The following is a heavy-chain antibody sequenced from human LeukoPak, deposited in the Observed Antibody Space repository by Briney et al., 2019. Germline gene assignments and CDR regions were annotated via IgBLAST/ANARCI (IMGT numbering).Heavy chain of an antibody. CDR3: ANNKWDWRSLGGVAFDS. D-gene: IGHD1-26*01. Sequence: GGSLRLSCAASGFTFSSYAMSWVRQAPGKGLEWVSAISRSGGSTYYADSVKGRFTISRDNSKNTLYLQMNSLRAEDTAVYYCANNKWDWRSLGGVAFDSWGQGTMVTVSS. CDR2: ISRSGGST. CDR1: GFTFSSYA. V-gene: IGHV3-23*01. J-gene: IGHJ3*02.